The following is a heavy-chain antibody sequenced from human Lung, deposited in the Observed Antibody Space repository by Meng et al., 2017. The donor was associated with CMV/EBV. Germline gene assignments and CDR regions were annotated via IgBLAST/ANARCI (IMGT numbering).Heavy chain of an antibody. V-gene: IGHV4-4*02. CDR1: GGSISSSNW. J-gene: IGHJ4*02. D-gene: IGHD6-19*01. CDR3: ASFPPPGKQWLVTDY. Sequence: QVEQQDAGAGLVKPSVTLSLTCAVSGGSISSSNWWSWVRQPPGKGLEWIGEIYHSGSTNYNPSLKSRVTISVDKSKNQFSLKLSSVTAADTAVYYCASFPPPGKQWLVTDYWGQGTLVTVSS. CDR2: IYHSGST.